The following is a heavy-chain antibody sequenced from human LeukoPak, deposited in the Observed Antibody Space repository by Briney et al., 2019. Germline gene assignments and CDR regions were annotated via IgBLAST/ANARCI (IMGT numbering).Heavy chain of an antibody. Sequence: GGSLRLSCGASSFTFSSYVMSWVRQAPGKGLEWVSTVSTTGGSTYYADSVKGRFTISRDNSKNTLYLQMNSLRAEDTAVYYCSSRAGATGGFDYWGQGTLVTVSS. CDR3: SSRAGATGGFDY. CDR2: VSTTGGST. V-gene: IGHV3-23*01. J-gene: IGHJ4*02. CDR1: SFTFSSYV. D-gene: IGHD1-26*01.